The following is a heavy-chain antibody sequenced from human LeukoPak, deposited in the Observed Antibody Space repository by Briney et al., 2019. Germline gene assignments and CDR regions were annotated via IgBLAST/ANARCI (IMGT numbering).Heavy chain of an antibody. Sequence: ASVKVSCKASGYTFTSYAIHWVRQAPGQRLEWMGWINAGNGNTKYSQKFQGRVTITRDTSASTAYMELSSLRSEDTVVYYCARSPILTGTTLGYAFDIWGQGTMVTVSS. V-gene: IGHV1-3*01. J-gene: IGHJ3*02. CDR1: GYTFTSYA. D-gene: IGHD1-20*01. CDR3: ARSPILTGTTLGYAFDI. CDR2: INAGNGNT.